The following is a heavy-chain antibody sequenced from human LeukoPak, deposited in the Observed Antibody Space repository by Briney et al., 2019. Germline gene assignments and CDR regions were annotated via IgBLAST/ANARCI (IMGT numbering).Heavy chain of an antibody. D-gene: IGHD5-24*01. J-gene: IGHJ4*02. CDR3: ARHGRWLQFLKARKTYYFDY. CDR2: IYYSGST. Sequence: KPSETLSLTCTVSGGSISSSSYYWGWIRQPPGKGLEWIGSIYYSGSTYYNPSLKSRVTISVDTSKNQFSLKLSSVTAADTAVYYCARHGRWLQFLKARKTYYFDYWGQGTLVTVSS. V-gene: IGHV4-39*01. CDR1: GGSISSSSYY.